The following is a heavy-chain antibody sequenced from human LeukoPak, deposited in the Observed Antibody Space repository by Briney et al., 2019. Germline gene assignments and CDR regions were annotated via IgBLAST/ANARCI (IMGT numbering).Heavy chain of an antibody. Sequence: PSETLSLTCTVSSGSISPYYWSWIRQPPGKGLEWIGYIHFTGSTDYNPSLKSRVSMSVDTSINQCSLRVSSVTAADTAVYYCARWDLIVATPLGGAFDIWGQGTMVTVSS. V-gene: IGHV4-59*08. CDR1: SGSISPYY. J-gene: IGHJ3*02. D-gene: IGHD5-12*01. CDR2: IHFTGST. CDR3: ARWDLIVATPLGGAFDI.